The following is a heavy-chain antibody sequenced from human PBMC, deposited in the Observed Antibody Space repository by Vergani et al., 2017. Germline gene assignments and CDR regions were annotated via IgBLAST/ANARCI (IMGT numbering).Heavy chain of an antibody. V-gene: IGHV4-39*07. CDR2: IYHSGGA. J-gene: IGHJ4*02. CDR3: ARRSRGVDY. D-gene: IGHD3-10*01. Sequence: QLHLQESGPGLVKPSETLSLTCTVSGGSITSSSYYWGWIRQPPGKGLEWIGNIYHSGGAYYNPSLKGRVTISVDTSKNQFSLKLSSVTAADTAVYYCARRSRGVDYWGQGTLVTVSS. CDR1: GGSITSSSYY.